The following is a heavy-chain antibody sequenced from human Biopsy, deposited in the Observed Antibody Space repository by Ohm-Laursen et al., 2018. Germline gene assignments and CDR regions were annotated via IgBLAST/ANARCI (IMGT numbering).Heavy chain of an antibody. V-gene: IGHV1-8*01. D-gene: IGHD1-7*01. CDR2: LNPVSGNS. CDR1: GYTFTSYD. Sequence: ASVKVSCKASGYTFTSYDITWVRQASGQGPEWIGWLNPVSGNSNFGQKFRGRVTVTSDTSISTAYMELSGLTSDDTATYYCGRAVRNQLLTDPWGQGTLVTVTS. CDR3: GRAVRNQLLTDP. J-gene: IGHJ5*02.